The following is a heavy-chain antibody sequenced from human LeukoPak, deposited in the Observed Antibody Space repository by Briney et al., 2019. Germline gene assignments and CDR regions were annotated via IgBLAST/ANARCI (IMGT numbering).Heavy chain of an antibody. CDR3: ARDPPAAGSTEFDF. Sequence: ASVKVSCKASGYTFTSYGISWVRQAPGQGLEWIGSIHPKSGGTKYAQKFQGRVTVTRDTSISAAYMELSRLTSDDTAVYYCARDPPAAGSTEFDFWGQGTLVTVSS. V-gene: IGHV1-2*02. J-gene: IGHJ4*02. D-gene: IGHD6-13*01. CDR2: IHPKSGGT. CDR1: GYTFTSYG.